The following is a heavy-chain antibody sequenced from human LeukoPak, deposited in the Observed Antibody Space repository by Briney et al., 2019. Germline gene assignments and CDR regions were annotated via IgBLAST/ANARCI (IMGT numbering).Heavy chain of an antibody. CDR2: ISGSGGST. Sequence: EGSLRLSCAASGFTFTTYAMTWVRQAPGKGLEWVSAISGSGGSTYYADSVKGRFTISRDNSKNMLFLQMNRLRAEDTAVYYCAKSPYFYNSGRSVDVWGKGTTVTVSS. CDR3: AKSPYFYNSGRSVDV. V-gene: IGHV3-23*01. CDR1: GFTFTTYA. D-gene: IGHD3-10*01. J-gene: IGHJ6*04.